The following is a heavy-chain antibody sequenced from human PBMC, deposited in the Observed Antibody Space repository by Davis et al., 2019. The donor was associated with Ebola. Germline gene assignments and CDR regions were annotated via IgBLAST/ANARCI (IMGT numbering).Heavy chain of an antibody. D-gene: IGHD2-2*01. J-gene: IGHJ6*02. CDR2: IYPGDSDT. V-gene: IGHV5-51*01. CDR1: GYSFTSYW. CDR3: ARQGCSSTSCYGKGYYYYGMDV. Sequence: GESLKISCKGSGYSFTSYWIGWVRQMPGKGLEWMGIIYPGDSDTRYSPSFQGQVTISADKSISTAYLQWSSLKASDTAMYYCARQGCSSTSCYGKGYYYYGMDVWGQGTTVTVPS.